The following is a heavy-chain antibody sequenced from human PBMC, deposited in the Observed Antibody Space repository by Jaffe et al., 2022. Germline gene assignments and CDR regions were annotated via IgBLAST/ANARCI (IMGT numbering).Heavy chain of an antibody. CDR2: ISGSGGST. V-gene: IGHV3-23*01. Sequence: EVQLLESGGGWVQPGGSLRLSCAASGFTFNNYAMTWVRQAPGKGLEWVSVISGSGGSTYYADYVKGRFTISRDNSKNTLYLQMNSLRDEDTALYYCAKGENMAVTGRLFDSWGQGTLVTVSS. CDR3: AKGENMAVTGRLFDS. J-gene: IGHJ4*02. CDR1: GFTFNNYA. D-gene: IGHD6-19*01.